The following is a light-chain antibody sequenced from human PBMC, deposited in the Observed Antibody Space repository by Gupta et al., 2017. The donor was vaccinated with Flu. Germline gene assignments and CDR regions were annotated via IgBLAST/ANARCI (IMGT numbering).Light chain of an antibody. V-gene: IGKV1-39*01. CDR1: QSISSY. CDR2: GAS. Sequence: DIKMTQSPSSLSASVGDRVTITCRASQSISSYLNWYQQKPGKAPKLLIYGASSLQSGVPSTFSGSGSGTDFTLTISSLQFEDFATYYCQQSDSTPLTFGGGTKVEIK. J-gene: IGKJ4*01. CDR3: QQSDSTPLT.